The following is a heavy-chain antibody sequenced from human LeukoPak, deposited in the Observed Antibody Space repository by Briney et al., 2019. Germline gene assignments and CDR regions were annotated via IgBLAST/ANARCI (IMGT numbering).Heavy chain of an antibody. CDR1: GFTFSSYE. CDR2: ISSSGSTI. J-gene: IGHJ4*02. CDR3: AKTMVRGEERPYYFDY. Sequence: GGSLRLSCAASGFTFSSYEMNWVRQAPGKGLEWVSYISSSGSTIYYADSVKGRFTISRDNAKNSLYLQMNSLRAEDTAVYYCAKTMVRGEERPYYFDYWGQGTLVTVSS. V-gene: IGHV3-48*03. D-gene: IGHD3-10*01.